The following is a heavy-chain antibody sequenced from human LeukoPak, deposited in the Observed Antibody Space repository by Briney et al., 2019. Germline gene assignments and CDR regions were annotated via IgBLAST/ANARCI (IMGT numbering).Heavy chain of an antibody. CDR3: ARGTIVGVSYYYMDV. CDR1: GFTFSSYS. Sequence: PGGSLRLSCAASGFTFSSYSMNWVRQAPGKGLEWVSYISSNSSTIYYADSMKGRFTISRDNAKNSLYLQMNSLRAEDTAVYYCARGTIVGVSYYYMDVWGKGTTVTVSS. D-gene: IGHD1-26*01. J-gene: IGHJ6*03. CDR2: ISSNSSTI. V-gene: IGHV3-48*01.